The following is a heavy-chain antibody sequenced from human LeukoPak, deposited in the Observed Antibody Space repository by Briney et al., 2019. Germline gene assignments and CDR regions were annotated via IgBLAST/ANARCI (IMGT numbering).Heavy chain of an antibody. V-gene: IGHV3-49*04. D-gene: IGHD3-10*01. CDR1: GFTFGDYA. CDR3: IGSFGELTFFDY. CDR2: IRSKAYGGTT. J-gene: IGHJ4*02. Sequence: GGSLRLSCAASGFTFGDYAVSWVRQAPGKGLEWVGFIRSKAYGGTTEYAASVKGRFTISRDDSKSIAYLQMNSLKTEDTAVYYCIGSFGELTFFDYWGQGTLVTVSS.